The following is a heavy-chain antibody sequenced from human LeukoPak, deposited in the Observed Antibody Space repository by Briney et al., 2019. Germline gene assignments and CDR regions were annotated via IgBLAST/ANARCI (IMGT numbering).Heavy chain of an antibody. CDR2: IIPIFGTA. D-gene: IGHD2-15*01. Sequence: VASVKVSCKASGGTFSRYAISWVRQAPGQGLEWMGGIIPIFGTANYAQKFQGRVTIIADESTSTAYMELSSLRSEDTAVYYCARSPSYCSGGSCYSDHFDYWGQGTLVTVSS. CDR1: GGTFSRYA. CDR3: ARSPSYCSGGSCYSDHFDY. V-gene: IGHV1-69*13. J-gene: IGHJ4*02.